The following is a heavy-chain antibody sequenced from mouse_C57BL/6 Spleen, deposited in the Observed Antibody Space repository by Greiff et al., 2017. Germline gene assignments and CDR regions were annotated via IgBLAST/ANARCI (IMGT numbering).Heavy chain of an antibody. CDR2: INPNNGGT. CDR3: ARLTRNYGSFAY. CDR1: GYTFTDYY. Sequence: EVQLQQSGPELVKPGASVKISCKASGYTFTDYYMNWVKQSHGKSLEWIGDINPNNGGTSYNQKFKGKATLTVDKSSSTAYMELRSLTSEDSAVYYCARLTRNYGSFAYWGQGTLVTVSA. V-gene: IGHV1-26*01. J-gene: IGHJ3*01. D-gene: IGHD1-1*02.